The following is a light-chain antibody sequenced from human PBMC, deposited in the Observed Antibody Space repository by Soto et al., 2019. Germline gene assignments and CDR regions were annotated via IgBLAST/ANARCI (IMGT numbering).Light chain of an antibody. Sequence: EIVMTQSPATVSVSPGGRGRAGCRASQSVSSNLAWYQQKPGQAPRLLIYGASTRATGIPARFSGSGSGTEFTLTISSLQSEDFAVYYCQQYNNWPRTFGQGTKVDIK. CDR3: QQYNNWPRT. J-gene: IGKJ1*01. CDR2: GAS. V-gene: IGKV3-15*01. CDR1: QSVSSN.